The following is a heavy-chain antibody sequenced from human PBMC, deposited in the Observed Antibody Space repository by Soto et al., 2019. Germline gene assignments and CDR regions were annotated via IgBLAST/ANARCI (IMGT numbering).Heavy chain of an antibody. D-gene: IGHD5-12*01. CDR1: GGTFSSYT. CDR2: IIPILGIA. CDR3: ARYEGQGYSGSDPYYYYGMDV. J-gene: IGHJ6*02. Sequence: KVSCKASGGTFSSYTISWVRQAPGQGLEWMGRIIPILGIANYAQKFQGRVTITADKSTSTAYMELSSLRSEDTAVYYCARYEGQGYSGSDPYYYYGMDVWGQGTTVTVSS. V-gene: IGHV1-69*02.